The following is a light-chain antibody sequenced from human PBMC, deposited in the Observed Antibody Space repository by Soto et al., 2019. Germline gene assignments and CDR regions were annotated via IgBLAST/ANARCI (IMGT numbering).Light chain of an antibody. J-gene: IGKJ2*01. CDR2: KAS. CDR3: QQYCTEST. Sequence: DVEMTQSPSTLPTSIGDRVTINCRASQNVSNWLAWYQQKPGKAPKLLIYKASRLESGVPSRFSAGGSGTDFTLTIHRRQSDDFATYFFQQYCTESTFGQGTKLEIK. CDR1: QNVSNW. V-gene: IGKV1-5*03.